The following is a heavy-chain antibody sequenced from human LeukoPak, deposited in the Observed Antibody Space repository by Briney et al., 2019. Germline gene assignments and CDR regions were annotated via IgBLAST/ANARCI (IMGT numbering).Heavy chain of an antibody. CDR2: IKQDGSEK. Sequence: LSGGSLRLSCAASGFTFSSYWMNWVRQAPGKGLEWVANIKQDGSEKYYVDSVKGRFTISRDNAKNSLYLQMNSLRAEDTAVYYCARDARWYSSSWSTGDYYYYYYGMDVWGQGTTVTVSS. V-gene: IGHV3-7*04. D-gene: IGHD6-13*01. CDR3: ARDARWYSSSWSTGDYYYYYYGMDV. J-gene: IGHJ6*02. CDR1: GFTFSSYW.